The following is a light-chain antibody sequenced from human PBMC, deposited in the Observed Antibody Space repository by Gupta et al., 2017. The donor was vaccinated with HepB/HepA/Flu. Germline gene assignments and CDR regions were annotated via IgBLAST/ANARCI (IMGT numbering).Light chain of an antibody. CDR1: SSDIGAYNL. CDR2: DVG. CDR3: FAYAGNDNWV. J-gene: IGLJ1*01. V-gene: IGLV2-8*01. Sequence: QSAPTQPPSASGSPGQSVTISCTGTSSDIGAYNLVSWYQQHPGKAPKLIIYDVGQRPAGAPVRFSGSKSGNTASLTVSGHQAEDEADYYCFAYAGNDNWVFGGGTKVTVL.